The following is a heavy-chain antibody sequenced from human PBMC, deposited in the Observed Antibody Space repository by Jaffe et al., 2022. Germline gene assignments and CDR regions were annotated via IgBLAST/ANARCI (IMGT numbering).Heavy chain of an antibody. D-gene: IGHD6-19*01. CDR3: ARTRLGSGWPLCDY. CDR2: ISAYNGNT. V-gene: IGHV1-18*01. CDR1: GYTFTSYG. Sequence: QVQLMQSGAEVKKPGASVKVSCKASGYTFTSYGITWVRQAPGQGLEWMGWISAYNGNTDYTQKLQGRVTMTTDTSTSTAYMELRSLRSDDTAVYYCARTRLGSGWPLCDYWGQGTLVTVSS. J-gene: IGHJ4*02.